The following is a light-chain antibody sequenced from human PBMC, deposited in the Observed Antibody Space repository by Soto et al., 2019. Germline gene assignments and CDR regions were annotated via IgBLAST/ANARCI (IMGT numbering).Light chain of an antibody. J-gene: IGKJ4*02. CDR1: QSILHSDGYNY. V-gene: IGKV2-28*01. CDR2: LGS. Sequence: DIVMNQSPLSLPVSPGEPASISCRSSQSILHSDGYNYLDWYLQKPAQSPQLLICLGSNRASGVPVRFRGSGSGTDFPLTISRVEAEDFGVYDCMRALQTPLTFGGGTQVEVK. CDR3: MRALQTPLT.